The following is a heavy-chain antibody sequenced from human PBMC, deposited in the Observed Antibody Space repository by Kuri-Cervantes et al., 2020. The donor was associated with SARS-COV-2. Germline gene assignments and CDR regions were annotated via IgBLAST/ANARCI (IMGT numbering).Heavy chain of an antibody. CDR3: ARQGTYGSSGWALEDFDY. V-gene: IGHV4-59*08. CDR2: IYYSGST. D-gene: IGHD6-19*01. Sequence: SETLSLTCTVSGGSISSYYWSWIRQPPGKGLEWIGYIYYSGSTNYNPSLKSRVTISVDTSKNQFSLKLSSVTAADTAVYYCARQGTYGSSGWALEDFDYWGRGTLVTVSS. J-gene: IGHJ4*02. CDR1: GGSISSYY.